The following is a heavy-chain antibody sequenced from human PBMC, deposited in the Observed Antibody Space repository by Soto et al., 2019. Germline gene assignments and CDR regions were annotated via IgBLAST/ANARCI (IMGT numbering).Heavy chain of an antibody. CDR2: VFYTGIT. Sequence: QVHLQESGPGLVKPSETLSLTCTVSGGSISSYYWSWIRQPPGKGLEWIGYVFYTGITKYNPSFQSRAPISGDTSSNQFSRNLMPGPAADTAVYYCAKWGAAAGTTWGQGILVNVSP. CDR3: AKWGAAAGTT. J-gene: IGHJ4*02. D-gene: IGHD6-25*01. CDR1: GGSISSYY. V-gene: IGHV4-59*01.